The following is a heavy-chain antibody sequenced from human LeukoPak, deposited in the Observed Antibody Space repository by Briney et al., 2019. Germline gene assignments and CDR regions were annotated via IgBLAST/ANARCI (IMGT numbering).Heavy chain of an antibody. Sequence: GRSLRLSCAASGSTFDDYAMHWVRQAPGKGLEWVSGISWNSGSIGYADSVKGRFTISRDNAKNSLYLQMNSLRAEDTALYYCVRFQQQILWGQGTLVTVSS. D-gene: IGHD3-3*01. CDR2: ISWNSGSI. CDR1: GSTFDDYA. V-gene: IGHV3-9*01. CDR3: VRFQQQIL. J-gene: IGHJ4*02.